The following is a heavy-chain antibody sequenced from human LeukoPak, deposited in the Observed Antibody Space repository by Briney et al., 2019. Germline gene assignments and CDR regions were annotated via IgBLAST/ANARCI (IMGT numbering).Heavy chain of an antibody. CDR3: ARSAVSAIQGYCSSTSCHRRWFDP. V-gene: IGHV1-69*13. J-gene: IGHJ5*02. CDR2: IIPIFGTA. Sequence: GASVKVSRKASGGTFSSYAISWVRQAPGQGLEWMGGIIPIFGTANYAQKFQGRVTITADESTSTAYMELSSLRSEDTAVYYCARSAVSAIQGYCSSTSCHRRWFDPWGQGTLVTVSS. CDR1: GGTFSSYA. D-gene: IGHD2-2*02.